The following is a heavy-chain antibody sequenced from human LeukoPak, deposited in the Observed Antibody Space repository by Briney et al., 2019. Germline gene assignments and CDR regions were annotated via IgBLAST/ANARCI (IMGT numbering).Heavy chain of an antibody. CDR2: IKSKNDGGTT. CDR1: GFTFTNAW. CDR3: QGGRF. D-gene: IGHD3-16*01. V-gene: IGHV3-15*01. J-gene: IGHJ4*02. Sequence: GGSLRLSCSASGFTFTNAWMSWVRQAPGKGLEWVGRIKSKNDGGTTDYAATVKGRFSISRDDSKNTLYLQMNSLKSEDTAVYYCQGGRFWGQGTLVTVSS.